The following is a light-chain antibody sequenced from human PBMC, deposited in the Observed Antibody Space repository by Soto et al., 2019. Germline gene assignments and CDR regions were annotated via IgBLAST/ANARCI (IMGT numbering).Light chain of an antibody. CDR3: TSWTTSTTMI. J-gene: IGLJ2*01. V-gene: IGLV2-14*03. CDR2: DVN. CDR1: SSDIGAYNF. Sequence: SALTEPASVSGSPGQSITISCTGTSSDIGAYNFVSWYQQHPGKAPKLMLYDVNIRPSGVSNRFSGSKSGNTASLTISGLQAEDEDDYYCTSWTTSTTMIFGGGTKLTVL.